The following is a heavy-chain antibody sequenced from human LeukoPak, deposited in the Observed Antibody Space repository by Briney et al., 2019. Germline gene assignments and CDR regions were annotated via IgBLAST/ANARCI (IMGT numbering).Heavy chain of an antibody. D-gene: IGHD6-19*01. CDR3: ARVPGIAVTPYYYYYYMDV. V-gene: IGHV4-39*07. J-gene: IGHJ6*03. CDR1: GGSFSSYY. Sequence: SETLSLTCAVYGGSFSSYYWGWIRQPPGKGLEWVGSIYYSGSTYYNPSLKSRVTISVDTSKNQFSLKLSSVTAADTAVYYCARVPGIAVTPYYYYYYMDVWGKGTTVTVSS. CDR2: IYYSGST.